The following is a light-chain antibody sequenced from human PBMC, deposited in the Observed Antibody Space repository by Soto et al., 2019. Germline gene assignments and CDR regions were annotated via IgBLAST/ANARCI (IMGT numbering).Light chain of an antibody. Sequence: EIVMTQSPATLSVSTGERATLSCRASQSVSGNLAWYQQRPAQAPRLLIYGASTRATGIPASFSGRGSGTQFTLTISSLQSEDFAVYNCQQYNNWPPLTFGGGTKVEIK. CDR1: QSVSGN. CDR2: GAS. CDR3: QQYNNWPPLT. V-gene: IGKV3-15*01. J-gene: IGKJ4*01.